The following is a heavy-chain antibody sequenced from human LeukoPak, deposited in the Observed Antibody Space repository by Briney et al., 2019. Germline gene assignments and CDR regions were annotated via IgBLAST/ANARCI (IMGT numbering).Heavy chain of an antibody. J-gene: IGHJ4*02. CDR1: GGSISSGDYY. Sequence: SQTLSLTCTVSGGSISSGDYYWSWIRQPPGKGLEWIGYIYYGVSTYYNPSLKSRVTISVDTSKNQFSLKLSSVTAADTAVYYCARDADYYDSSGYYPFDYWGQGTLVTVSS. V-gene: IGHV4-30-4*08. CDR2: IYYGVST. D-gene: IGHD3-22*01. CDR3: ARDADYYDSSGYYPFDY.